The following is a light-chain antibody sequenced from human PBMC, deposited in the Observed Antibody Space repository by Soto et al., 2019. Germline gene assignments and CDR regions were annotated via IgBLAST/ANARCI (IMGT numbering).Light chain of an antibody. CDR3: AAWDDSLDSPV. V-gene: IGLV1-44*01. Sequence: QLVLTQPPSASGTPGQRVTISCSGTNSNVGSYTVDWYQQIPGTAPKLLIYRNTQRPSGVSDRFSGSKSGTSASLAISGLQSEDEADYYCAAWDDSLDSPVFGGGTKLTVL. J-gene: IGLJ2*01. CDR2: RNT. CDR1: NSNVGSYT.